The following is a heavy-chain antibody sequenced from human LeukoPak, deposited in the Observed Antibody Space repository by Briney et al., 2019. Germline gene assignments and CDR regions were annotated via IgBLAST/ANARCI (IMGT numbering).Heavy chain of an antibody. Sequence: PGGSLRLSCAASGFTFSSYAMSWVRQAPGKGLEWVSAISGSGGSTYYADSVKGRFPISRDNSKNTLYLQMNSLRAEDTAVYYCAKISVHSSGWSYIDYWGQGTLVTVSS. CDR1: GFTFSSYA. CDR2: ISGSGGST. D-gene: IGHD6-19*01. J-gene: IGHJ4*02. V-gene: IGHV3-23*01. CDR3: AKISVHSSGWSYIDY.